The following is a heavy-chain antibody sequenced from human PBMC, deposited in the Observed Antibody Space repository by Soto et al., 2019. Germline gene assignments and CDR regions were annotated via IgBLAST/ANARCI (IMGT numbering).Heavy chain of an antibody. CDR3: ARASTGYSNWFDP. Sequence: NPSETLSLTCAVSGGSISSSNWWSWVRQPPGKGLEWIGEIYHSGSTNYNPSLKSRVTISVDKSKNQFSLKLSSVTAADTAVYYCARASTGYSNWFDPWGQGTLVTVSS. D-gene: IGHD3-9*01. V-gene: IGHV4-4*02. CDR2: IYHSGST. CDR1: GGSISSSNW. J-gene: IGHJ5*02.